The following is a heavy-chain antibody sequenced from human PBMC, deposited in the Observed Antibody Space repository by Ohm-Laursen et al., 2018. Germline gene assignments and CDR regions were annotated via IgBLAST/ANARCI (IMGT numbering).Heavy chain of an antibody. CDR3: ARHGYTFDF. Sequence: SQTLSLTCTVSSGSMRSYYWTWIRQPAGKGLEWIGRIYASGSTNYNPSLKSRVTMSIDTSKNQFSLKLSSVTAADTAMYYCARHGYTFDFWGQGTLVTVSS. J-gene: IGHJ4*02. CDR2: IYASGST. CDR1: SGSMRSYY. V-gene: IGHV4-4*07. D-gene: IGHD5-18*01.